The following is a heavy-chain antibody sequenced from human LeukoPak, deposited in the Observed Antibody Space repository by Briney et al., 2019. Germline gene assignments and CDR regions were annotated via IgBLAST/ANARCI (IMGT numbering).Heavy chain of an antibody. J-gene: IGHJ6*02. V-gene: IGHV1-2*02. CDR3: ASVGPLYCSSTSCYFGTWVYYYYGMDV. D-gene: IGHD2-2*01. Sequence: ASVKVSCKASGYTFTGYYMHWVRQAPGQGLECMGWINPNSGGTNYAQKFQGRVTMTRDTSISTAYVELSRLRSDDTAVYYCASVGPLYCSSTSCYFGTWVYYYYGMDVWGQGTTVTVSS. CDR2: INPNSGGT. CDR1: GYTFTGYY.